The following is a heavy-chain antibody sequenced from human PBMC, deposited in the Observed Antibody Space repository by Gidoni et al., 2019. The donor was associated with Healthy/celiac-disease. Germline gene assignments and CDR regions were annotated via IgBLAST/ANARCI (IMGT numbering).Heavy chain of an antibody. CDR1: GCTVSRYS. CDR2: ISSSGSTI. CDR3: SRAHDFWSGYTTPVDY. Sequence: EVQLGESGGGLVRPGGSVRPPCAAGGCTVSRYSMNWVRQAPGKGLEWVSSISSSGSTIYYADSVKGRFTISRDNAKNSLYLQMNSLRAEDTAVYYCSRAHDFWSGYTTPVDYWGQGTLVTVSS. J-gene: IGHJ4*02. D-gene: IGHD3-3*01. V-gene: IGHV3-21*01.